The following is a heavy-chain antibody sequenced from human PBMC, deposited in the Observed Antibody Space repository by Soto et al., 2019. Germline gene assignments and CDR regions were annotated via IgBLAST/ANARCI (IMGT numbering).Heavy chain of an antibody. CDR3: ARAGFSGTYYYYYGMDV. D-gene: IGHD5-12*01. V-gene: IGHV1-69*01. CDR1: GGTFSSYA. CDR2: IIPIFGTA. J-gene: IGHJ6*02. Sequence: QVQLVQSGAEVKKPGSSVKVSCQASGGTFSSYAISWVRQAPGQGLEWMGGIIPIFGTANYAQEFQGRVTITADESTSTAYMELSSLRSEDTAMYYCARAGFSGTYYYYYGMDVWGQGTKVTVSS.